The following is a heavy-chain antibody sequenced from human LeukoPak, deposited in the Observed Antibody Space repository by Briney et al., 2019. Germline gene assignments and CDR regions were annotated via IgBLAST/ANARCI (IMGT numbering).Heavy chain of an antibody. J-gene: IGHJ4*02. Sequence: ASVKVTCKASGYPFTSYYINWVRQAPGQGLEWMGWISAYNGDTNYAQNFQGRITMTTDTSTDTASMELRSLRSDDTAVYYCARSRTVGATTFDYWGQGTLVTVSS. CDR2: ISAYNGDT. CDR3: ARSRTVGATTFDY. V-gene: IGHV1-18*01. CDR1: GYPFTSYY. D-gene: IGHD1-26*01.